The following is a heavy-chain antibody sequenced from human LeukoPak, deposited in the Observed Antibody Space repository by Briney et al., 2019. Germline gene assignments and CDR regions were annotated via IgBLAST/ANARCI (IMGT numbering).Heavy chain of an antibody. CDR1: GFTFSSYS. V-gene: IGHV3-21*01. CDR2: ISSSSSYI. J-gene: IGHJ6*03. D-gene: IGHD5-18*01. CDR3: ARSGYSYGYDYYYYYVDV. Sequence: GGSLRLSCAASGFTFSSYSMNWVRQAPGKGLEWVSSISSSSSYIYYADSVKGRFTISRDNAKNSLYLLMNSLRAEDTAVYYCARSGYSYGYDYYYYYVDVWGKGTTVTVSS.